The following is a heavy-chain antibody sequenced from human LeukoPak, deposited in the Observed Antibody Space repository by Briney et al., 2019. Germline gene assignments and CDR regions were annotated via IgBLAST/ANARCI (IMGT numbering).Heavy chain of an antibody. Sequence: SETLSLACTVSGGSISSSSYYWGWIRQPPGKGLEWIGSIYYSGSTYYNPSLKSRVTISVDTSKNQFSLKLSSVTAADTAVYYCAARGYSYGRPLMDWGQGTLVTVSS. J-gene: IGHJ4*02. CDR2: IYYSGST. CDR1: GGSISSSSYY. D-gene: IGHD5-18*01. CDR3: AARGYSYGRPLMD. V-gene: IGHV4-39*07.